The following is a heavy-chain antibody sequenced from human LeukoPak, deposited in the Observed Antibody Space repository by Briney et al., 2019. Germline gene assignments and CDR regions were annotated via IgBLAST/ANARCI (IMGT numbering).Heavy chain of an antibody. CDR2: INHSGST. V-gene: IGHV4-34*01. CDR1: GFTVSNNY. Sequence: GSLRLSCAASGFTVSNNYMSWIRQPPGKGLEWIGEINHSGSTNYNPSLKSRVTISVDTSKNQFSLKRSSVTAADTAVYYCARVDIVATIGFDYWGQGTLVTVSS. J-gene: IGHJ4*02. CDR3: ARVDIVATIGFDY. D-gene: IGHD5-12*01.